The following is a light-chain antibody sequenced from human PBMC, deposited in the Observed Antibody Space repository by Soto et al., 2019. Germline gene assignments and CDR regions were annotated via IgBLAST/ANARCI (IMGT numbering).Light chain of an antibody. CDR3: LLSYSGASAWVV. CDR2: DTS. V-gene: IGLV7-46*01. J-gene: IGLJ2*01. Sequence: QTVVTQEPSLTVSPGGTVTLTCGSSTGAVTSGHYPYWFQQKPGQAPRTLIYDTSNKHSWTPARFSGSLLGGKAALTLSGAQPEDEAEYYCLLSYSGASAWVVFGGGTKLTVL. CDR1: TGAVTSGHY.